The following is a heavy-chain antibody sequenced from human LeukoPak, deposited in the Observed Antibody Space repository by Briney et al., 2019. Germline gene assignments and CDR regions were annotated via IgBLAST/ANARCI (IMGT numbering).Heavy chain of an antibody. J-gene: IGHJ4*02. CDR2: INPNSGGT. V-gene: IGHV1-2*02. D-gene: IGHD3-22*01. CDR1: GYTFTGCY. Sequence: ASVKVSCKASGYTFTGCYMHWVRQAPGQGLEWMGWINPNSGGTNYAQKFQGRVTMTRDTSISTAYMELSRLRSDDTAVYYCATYDYYDSSGYDYWGQGTLVTVSS. CDR3: ATYDYYDSSGYDY.